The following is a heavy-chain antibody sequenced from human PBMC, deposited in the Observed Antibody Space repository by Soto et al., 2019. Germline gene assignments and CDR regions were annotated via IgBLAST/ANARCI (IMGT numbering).Heavy chain of an antibody. Sequence: QVQLQESGPGLVKHSETLSLTCTVSGGSISSYYWSWIRQPPGKGLEWIGYIYYSGSTNYNPSLKSRVTISVDTSKNQFSLKLSSVTAADTAVYYCASLTRNYWGQGTLVTVSS. V-gene: IGHV4-59*01. CDR3: ASLTRNY. J-gene: IGHJ4*02. CDR2: IYYSGST. CDR1: GGSISSYY.